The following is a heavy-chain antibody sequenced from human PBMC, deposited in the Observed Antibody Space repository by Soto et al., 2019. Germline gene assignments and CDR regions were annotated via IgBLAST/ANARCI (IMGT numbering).Heavy chain of an antibody. CDR1: GYTFTSYG. Sequence: QVQLVQSGAEVKKPGASVKVSCKASGYTFTSYGITWVRQAPGQGLEWMGWISAYNGNTNYAQELQGRVTMTTYTSKSTAYMELRSLRSNDTAVYYYARVTVTIFGAAPTEAFDIWGQGTMVTVSS. D-gene: IGHD3-3*01. CDR3: ARVTVTIFGAAPTEAFDI. V-gene: IGHV1-18*01. CDR2: ISAYNGNT. J-gene: IGHJ3*02.